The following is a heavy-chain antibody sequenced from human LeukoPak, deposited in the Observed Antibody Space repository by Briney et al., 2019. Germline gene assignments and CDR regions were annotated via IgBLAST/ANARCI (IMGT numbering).Heavy chain of an antibody. V-gene: IGHV3-66*02. CDR2: IYSGGNT. D-gene: IGHD3-22*01. CDR3: AKDHPSPYYYDSSGYPNAEYFQH. CDR1: GFTVSINS. Sequence: GGSLRLSCTVSGFTVSINSMSWVRQAPGKGLEWVSFIYSGGNTHYSDSVKGRFTISRDNSKNTLYLQMNSLRAEDTAVYYCAKDHPSPYYYDSSGYPNAEYFQHWGQGTLVTVSS. J-gene: IGHJ1*01.